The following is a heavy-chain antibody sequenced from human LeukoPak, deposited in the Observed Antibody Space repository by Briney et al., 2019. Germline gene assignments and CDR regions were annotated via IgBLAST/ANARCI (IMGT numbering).Heavy chain of an antibody. V-gene: IGHV1-2*02. CDR1: GYTFTGYY. J-gene: IGHJ3*02. Sequence: ASVKVSCKASGYTFTGYYMHWVRQAPGQGLEWMGWINPNSGGTNSAQKFQGRVTMTRDTSISTAYMEVSRLRSDDTAVYYCARIAVLRYFDWFSGDAFDIWGQGTMVTVSS. CDR3: ARIAVLRYFDWFSGDAFDI. CDR2: INPNSGGT. D-gene: IGHD3-9*01.